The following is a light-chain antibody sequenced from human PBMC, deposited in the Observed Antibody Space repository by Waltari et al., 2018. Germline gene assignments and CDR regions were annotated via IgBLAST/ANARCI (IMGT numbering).Light chain of an antibody. V-gene: IGLV3-1*01. CDR1: KLGDKY. J-gene: IGLJ2*01. CDR3: QAWDSSTVV. Sequence: SYELTRPPSVSVSPGQTASITCSGDKLGDKYACWYQQKPGQSPVLVIYQDSKRPSGIPVRFSGSNSWNTATLTISGTQAMDEADYYCQAWDSSTVVFGGGTKLTVL. CDR2: QDS.